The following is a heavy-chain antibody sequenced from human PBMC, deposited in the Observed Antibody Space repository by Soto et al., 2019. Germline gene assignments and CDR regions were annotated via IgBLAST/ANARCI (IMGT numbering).Heavy chain of an antibody. CDR2: IYYRGST. CDR3: ARGHYDSSGQWYFDL. J-gene: IGHJ2*01. D-gene: IGHD3-22*01. V-gene: IGHV4-59*01. Sequence: QVQLQESGPGLVKPSETLSLTCTVSGGSISSYYWSWIRQPPGKGLEWIGYIYYRGSTNYNPSLKSRVTISVDTSKNHFSLKLSSVTAADTAVYYCARGHYDSSGQWYFDLWGRGTLVTVSS. CDR1: GGSISSYY.